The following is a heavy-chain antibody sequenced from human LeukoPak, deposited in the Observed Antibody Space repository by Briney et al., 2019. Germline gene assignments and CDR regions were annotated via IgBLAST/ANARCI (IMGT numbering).Heavy chain of an antibody. V-gene: IGHV1-18*01. CDR2: ISAYNDNT. D-gene: IGHD3-10*01. Sequence: ASVKVSCKASGYTFTSYGISWVRQAPGQGLEWMGWISAYNDNTNYAQKLQGRATLTTDTSTSTAYMELRSLRSDDTAVYYCARHFYGSGTYYHFDYWGQGTPVTVSS. J-gene: IGHJ4*02. CDR3: ARHFYGSGTYYHFDY. CDR1: GYTFTSYG.